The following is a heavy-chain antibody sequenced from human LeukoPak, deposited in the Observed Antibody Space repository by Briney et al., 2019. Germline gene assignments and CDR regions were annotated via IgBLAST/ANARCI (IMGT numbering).Heavy chain of an antibody. CDR1: GFTFSNYN. V-gene: IGHV3-21*01. Sequence: GGSLRLSCAASGFTFSNYNFYWVRQAPGKGLEWVSSISSTSSYIYYADSMKGRFTISRDNAKNSLYLQMNSLRAEDTAVYYCARAAITMIADYWGQGTLVTVSS. D-gene: IGHD3-22*01. CDR2: ISSTSSYI. J-gene: IGHJ4*02. CDR3: ARAAITMIADY.